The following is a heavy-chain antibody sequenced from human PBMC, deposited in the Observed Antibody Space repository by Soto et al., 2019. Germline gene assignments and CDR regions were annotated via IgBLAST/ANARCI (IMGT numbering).Heavy chain of an antibody. V-gene: IGHV4-31*03. CDR2: IYYSGST. CDR3: ARVEVELRVFDY. Sequence: QVQLQESGPGLVKPSQTLSLTCTVSGGSISSGGYYWSWIRQHPGTGLEWIVYIYYSGSTYDNQSLKSRVTISVDTANNQFSLKLSSVTAADTAVYYCARVEVELRVFDYWGQGTLVTVSS. J-gene: IGHJ4*02. CDR1: GGSISSGGYY. D-gene: IGHD1-7*01.